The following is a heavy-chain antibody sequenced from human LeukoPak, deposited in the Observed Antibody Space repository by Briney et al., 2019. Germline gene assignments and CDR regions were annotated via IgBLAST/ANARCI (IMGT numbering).Heavy chain of an antibody. CDR1: GFTFDDYG. CDR3: ARHVVGVGFDY. Sequence: GGSLRLSCAASGFTFDDYGMSWVRQAPGKGLEWVSSIKWNGGSTGYADSVKGRFTISRDNAKNSLYLQMNSLRAEDTAVYYCARHVVGVGFDYWGQGTLVTVSS. D-gene: IGHD3-22*01. J-gene: IGHJ4*02. V-gene: IGHV3-20*04. CDR2: IKWNGGST.